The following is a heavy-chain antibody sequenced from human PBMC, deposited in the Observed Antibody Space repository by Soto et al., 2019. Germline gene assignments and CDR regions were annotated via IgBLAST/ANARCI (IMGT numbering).Heavy chain of an antibody. CDR1: GYTFTGYY. J-gene: IGHJ6*02. CDR2: INPNSGGT. CDR3: ARGPMTPYYYGMDV. D-gene: IGHD3-22*01. Sequence: GASVKVSCKASGYTFTGYYMHCVRQAPGQGLEWMGWINPNSGGTNYAQKFQGWVTMTRDTSISTAYMELSRLRSDDTAVYYCARGPMTPYYYGMDVWGQGTTVTVSS. V-gene: IGHV1-2*04.